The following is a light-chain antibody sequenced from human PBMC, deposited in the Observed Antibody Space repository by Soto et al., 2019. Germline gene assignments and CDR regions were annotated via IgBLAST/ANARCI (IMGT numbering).Light chain of an antibody. Sequence: EIVLTQSPGTLSLSTGKRATLSCRASQSVSNNYLAWYQQKPGQAPRLLIYGASNRATGIPDRFSGSGSGTDFTLTISRLEPEDFAVYYCQQYGSSGTFGQVTKV. J-gene: IGKJ1*01. CDR2: GAS. V-gene: IGKV3-20*01. CDR3: QQYGSSGT. CDR1: QSVSNNY.